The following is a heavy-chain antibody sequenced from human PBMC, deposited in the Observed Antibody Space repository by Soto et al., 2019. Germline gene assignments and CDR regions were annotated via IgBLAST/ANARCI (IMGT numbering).Heavy chain of an antibody. CDR3: ITDVTSVMDV. J-gene: IGHJ6*02. D-gene: IGHD5-18*01. CDR2: IKSKSDGGTT. CDR1: GFTFRNAW. Sequence: EVQVVESGGGLVKPGGSLRLSCSVSGFTFRNAWMSCVRQAPVKGLEWVGRIKSKSDGGTTDYAAPVKGGFTISRDDLQTSVFLQMKSMKPDDTAMYYCITDVTSVMDVWGQGTTVTVSS. V-gene: IGHV3-15*01.